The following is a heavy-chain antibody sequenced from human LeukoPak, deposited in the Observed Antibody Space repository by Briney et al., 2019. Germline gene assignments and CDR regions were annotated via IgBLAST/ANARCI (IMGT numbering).Heavy chain of an antibody. J-gene: IGHJ4*02. Sequence: SVKVSCKASGGTFISYAISWVRQAPGQGLEWMGGIIPIFGTANYAQKFQGRVTITTDESTSTAYMELSSLRSEDTAVYYCYHVDTAMVEYWGQGTLVTVSS. D-gene: IGHD5-18*01. CDR2: IIPIFGTA. CDR3: YHVDTAMVEY. V-gene: IGHV1-69*05. CDR1: GGTFISYA.